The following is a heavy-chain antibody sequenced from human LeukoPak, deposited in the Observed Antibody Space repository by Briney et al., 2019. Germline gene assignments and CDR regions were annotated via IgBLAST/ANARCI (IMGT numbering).Heavy chain of an antibody. D-gene: IGHD3-22*01. CDR2: FDPEDGET. J-gene: IGHJ4*02. CDR1: GYTLTELS. V-gene: IGHV1-24*01. CDR3: ATGDYYDSSGYRGTDY. Sequence: ASVKASCKVSGYTLTELSMHWVRQAPGKGLEWMGGFDPEDGETIYAQKFQGRVTMTEDTSTDTAYMELSSLRSEDTAVYYCATGDYYDSSGYRGTDYWGQGTLVTVSS.